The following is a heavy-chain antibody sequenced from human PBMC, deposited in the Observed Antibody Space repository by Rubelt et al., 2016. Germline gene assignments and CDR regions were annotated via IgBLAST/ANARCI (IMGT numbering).Heavy chain of an antibody. V-gene: IGHV3-33*01. CDR1: GFTFRTYG. CDR3: ARVRDSSGYYADWYFDL. J-gene: IGHJ2*01. Sequence: GGGVVQPGRSLRLSCAASGFTFRTYGMHWVRQAPGKGLEWVAVIWYDGGYKYNADSVQGRFTISRDNAKNTLFLQMSSLRAEDTAVYYCARVRDSSGYYADWYFDLWGRGTLVTVSS. CDR2: IWYDGGYK. D-gene: IGHD3-22*01.